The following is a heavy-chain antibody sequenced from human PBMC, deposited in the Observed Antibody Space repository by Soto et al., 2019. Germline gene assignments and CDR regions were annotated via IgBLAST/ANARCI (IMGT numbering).Heavy chain of an antibody. D-gene: IGHD3-22*01. V-gene: IGHV3-7*01. CDR2: INQDGSEK. Sequence: PGGSLRLSCAASGFTFSDFWMSWVRQAPGKGLEWVAKINQDGSEKYFVDSVKGRFTISRDNAKNSLYLQMNSLRAEDTAVYYCVRLNCYDTSVQGCWGQGTLVTVSS. J-gene: IGHJ4*02. CDR1: GFTFSDFW. CDR3: VRLNCYDTSVQGC.